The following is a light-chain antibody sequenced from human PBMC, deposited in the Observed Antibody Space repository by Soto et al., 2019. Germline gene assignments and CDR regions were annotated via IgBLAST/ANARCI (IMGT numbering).Light chain of an antibody. CDR2: RAS. V-gene: IGKV1-5*03. CDR3: QQYGGSPLFT. Sequence: DIQMTQSPSTLSASVGDRVTITCRASQSVNNWLAWYQQKPGKAPNLLIYRASTLESGVPLRFSGSGSGTEFTLTISRLEPEDFAVYSCQQYGGSPLFTFGPGTRVDFK. J-gene: IGKJ3*01. CDR1: QSVNNW.